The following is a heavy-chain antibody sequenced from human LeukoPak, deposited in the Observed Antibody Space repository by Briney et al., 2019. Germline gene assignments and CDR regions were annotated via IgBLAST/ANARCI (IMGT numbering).Heavy chain of an antibody. CDR3: AELGITMIGGV. J-gene: IGHJ6*04. CDR2: ISSSGSTI. Sequence: GGSLRLSCGASGFTFSSKWMHWVRQAPGKGLEWVSYISSSGSTIYYADSVKGRFTISRDNAKNSLYLQMNSLRAEDTAVYYCAELGITMIGGVWGKGTTVTISS. D-gene: IGHD3-10*02. V-gene: IGHV3-48*04. CDR1: GFTFSSKW.